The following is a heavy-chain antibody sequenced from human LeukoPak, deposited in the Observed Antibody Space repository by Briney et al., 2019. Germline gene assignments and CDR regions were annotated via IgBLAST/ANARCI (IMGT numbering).Heavy chain of an antibody. CDR3: AKLSRQFYYYYYMDV. J-gene: IGHJ6*03. Sequence: PGRSLRLSCAASGFTFDDYAMHWVRQAPGKGLEWVSAISGSGGSTYYADSVKGRFTISRDNSKNTLYLQMNSLRAEDTAVYYCAKLSRQFYYYYYMDVWGKGTTVTISS. V-gene: IGHV3-23*01. CDR2: ISGSGGST. CDR1: GFTFDDYA. D-gene: IGHD6-19*01.